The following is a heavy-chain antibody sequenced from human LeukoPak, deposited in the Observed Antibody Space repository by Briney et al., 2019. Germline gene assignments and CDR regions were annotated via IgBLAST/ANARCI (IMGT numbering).Heavy chain of an antibody. Sequence: GRSLRLSCAASGFTFSSFGMPWVRQAPGKGLEWVAVISYDGSNKYYTDSVKGRFTISRDNSKNTLYLQMNSLRAEDTAVYYCAKDPVWYYYGMDVWGQGTTVTVSS. V-gene: IGHV3-30*18. CDR2: ISYDGSNK. CDR1: GFTFSSFG. J-gene: IGHJ6*02. CDR3: AKDPVWYYYGMDV. D-gene: IGHD2-8*01.